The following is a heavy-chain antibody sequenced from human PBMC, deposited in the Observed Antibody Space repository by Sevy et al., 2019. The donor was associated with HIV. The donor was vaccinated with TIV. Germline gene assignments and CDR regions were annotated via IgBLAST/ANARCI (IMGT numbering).Heavy chain of an antibody. CDR1: GGSISSGGYS. D-gene: IGHD3-3*01. CDR2: IYHSGST. CDR3: ARALYDFWSGYYQPTFDY. Sequence: SENLSLTCAVSGGSISSGGYSWSWIRQPPGKGLEWIGYIYHSGSTYYNPSLKSRVTISVDRSKNQFSLKLSSVTAADTAVYYCARALYDFWSGYYQPTFDYWGQGTLVTVSS. J-gene: IGHJ4*02. V-gene: IGHV4-30-2*01.